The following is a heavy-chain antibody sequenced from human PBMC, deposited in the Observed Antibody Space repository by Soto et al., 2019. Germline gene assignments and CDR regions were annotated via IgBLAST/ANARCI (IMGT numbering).Heavy chain of an antibody. J-gene: IGHJ4*02. CDR3: AKAQAIRYLDY. CDR2: ISGSGGST. CDR1: VFTFSSYA. Sequence: QPGGSLILSCASSVFTFSSYAMSWVRQAPGKGLEWVSAISGSGGSTYYADSVKGRFTISRDNSKNTLYLQMNSLRAEDTAVYYCAKAQAIRYLDYWGQGTLVTVSS. D-gene: IGHD4-17*01. V-gene: IGHV3-23*01.